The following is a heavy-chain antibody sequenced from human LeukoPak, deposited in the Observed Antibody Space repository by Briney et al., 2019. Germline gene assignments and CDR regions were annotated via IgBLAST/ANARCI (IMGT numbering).Heavy chain of an antibody. CDR2: ITSSGYT. Sequence: TETLSLTCTVSGGSINYYWSWIRQSPGKGLEWIGYITSSGYTNYNPSLRSRVTISLDTSKMQFSLRLSSVTAADTAVYFCARDFGYSTAGDHYYGMDVWGQGTTVSVSS. D-gene: IGHD5-12*01. CDR3: ARDFGYSTAGDHYYGMDV. V-gene: IGHV4-59*01. J-gene: IGHJ6*02. CDR1: GGSINYY.